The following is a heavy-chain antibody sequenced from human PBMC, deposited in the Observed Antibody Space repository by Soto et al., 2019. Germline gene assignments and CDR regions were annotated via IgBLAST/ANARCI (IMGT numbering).Heavy chain of an antibody. Sequence: QVQLVESGGGVVQPGRSLRLSCAASGYTFSSYGMHWVRQAPGKGLEWVAVIWYDGSNKYYADSVKGRFTISRDNSKNTLYLQMNSLRAEDTAVYYCARGTVHFDYWGQGTLVTVSS. CDR1: GYTFSSYG. J-gene: IGHJ4*02. V-gene: IGHV3-33*01. CDR2: IWYDGSNK. CDR3: ARGTVHFDY. D-gene: IGHD1-1*01.